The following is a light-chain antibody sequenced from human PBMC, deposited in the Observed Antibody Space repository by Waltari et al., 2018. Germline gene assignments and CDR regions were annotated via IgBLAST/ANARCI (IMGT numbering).Light chain of an antibody. J-gene: IGKJ1*01. CDR2: GAS. CDR3: QQYNNWPPWT. CDR1: RTIISN. V-gene: IGKV3-15*01. Sequence: ETVMTQSPATLSVSPGERATLSCRTSRTIISNLAWYQQKPGQAPRLLIYGASIRATGVPARFSGSGSGKQFNLTIHSLQSEDFAVYYCQQYNNWPPWTFGQGTKVEIK.